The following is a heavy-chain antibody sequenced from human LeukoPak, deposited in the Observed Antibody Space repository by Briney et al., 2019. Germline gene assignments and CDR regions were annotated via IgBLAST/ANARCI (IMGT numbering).Heavy chain of an antibody. V-gene: IGHV3-23*01. D-gene: IGHD2-21*01. CDR3: AKDILRWSFDS. J-gene: IGHJ4*02. CDR1: GFTFSRNA. Sequence: GGSLRLSCAASGFTFSRNAMAWVRQAPGKGLEWVAGIGSDTNTHYADSVRGRITISRDNSKNTVSLQMSSLRAEDTAVYYCAKDILRWSFDSWGQGILVTVSS. CDR2: IGSDTNT.